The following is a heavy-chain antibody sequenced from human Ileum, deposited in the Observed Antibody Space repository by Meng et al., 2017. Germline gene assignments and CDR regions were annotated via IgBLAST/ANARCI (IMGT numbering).Heavy chain of an antibody. V-gene: IGHV4-4*02. Sequence: QVQVQESGPGLVKASETLSLTCSVSGASMSVVSYWSWVRQSPGKGLEWIGQIDHLGIAYYKPSLKSRVTMSIDQSKSQFSLRLTSVSAADTAVYYCARHGGYYQDFWGQGTLVTVSS. D-gene: IGHD4-23*01. J-gene: IGHJ4*02. CDR1: GASMSVVSY. CDR2: IDHLGIA. CDR3: ARHGGYYQDF.